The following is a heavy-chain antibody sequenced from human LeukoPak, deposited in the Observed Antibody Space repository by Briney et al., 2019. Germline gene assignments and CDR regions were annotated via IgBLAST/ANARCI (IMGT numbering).Heavy chain of an antibody. J-gene: IGHJ4*02. CDR1: GGSFSGYY. V-gene: IGHV4-34*01. Sequence: SETLSLTCAVYGGSFSGYYWSWIRQPPGKGLEWIGEIDHSGSTNYNPSLKSRVTISVDTSKNQFSLKLSSVTAADTAIYYCATRSTGVAATFDSWGQGALVTVSS. D-gene: IGHD2-15*01. CDR3: ATRSTGVAATFDS. CDR2: IDHSGST.